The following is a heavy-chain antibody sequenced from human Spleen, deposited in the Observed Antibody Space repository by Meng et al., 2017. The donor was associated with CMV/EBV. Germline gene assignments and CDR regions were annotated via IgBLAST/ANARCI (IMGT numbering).Heavy chain of an antibody. V-gene: IGHV3-20*04. D-gene: IGHD3-10*01. Sequence: GESLKISCAASGFTFDDYGMSWVRQAPGKGLEWVSGINWNGGSTGYADSVKGRFTISRDNAKNSLYLQMNSLRAEDTAVYYCAREPTYGSGSYSLDYWGQGTLVTVSS. CDR3: AREPTYGSGSYSLDY. CDR2: INWNGGST. J-gene: IGHJ4*02. CDR1: GFTFDDYG.